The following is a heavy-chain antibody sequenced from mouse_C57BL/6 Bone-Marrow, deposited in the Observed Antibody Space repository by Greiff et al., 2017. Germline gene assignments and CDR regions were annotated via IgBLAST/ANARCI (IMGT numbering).Heavy chain of an antibody. CDR3: KVRGNSFDY. Sequence: VQLKESGAELVRPGASVTLSCKASGYTFTDYEMHWVKQTPVHGLEWIGAIDPETGGTAYNQKFKGKAILTADKSSSTAYMELHSLTSEDSTVYSCKVRGNSFDYWGQGTTLTVSS. CDR2: IDPETGGT. V-gene: IGHV1-15*01. CDR1: GYTFTDYE. D-gene: IGHD1-1*01. J-gene: IGHJ2*01.